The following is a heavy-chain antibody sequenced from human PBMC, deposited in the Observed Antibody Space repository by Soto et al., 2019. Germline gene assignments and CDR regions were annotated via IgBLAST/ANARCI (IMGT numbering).Heavy chain of an antibody. CDR2: IYYSGGT. J-gene: IGHJ4*02. CDR1: GGSISSDTYY. V-gene: IGHV4-39*01. D-gene: IGHD5-18*01. CDR3: ARHGLQNGTHDTDYFDF. Sequence: PSETLSLTCTVYGGSISSDTYYWAWIRRPPGKGLEWIGSIYYSGGTSYKPSLRSRVGISIDTSSSQFSLWLTSVTAADTAVYYCARHGLQNGTHDTDYFDFWSQGTLVTVSS.